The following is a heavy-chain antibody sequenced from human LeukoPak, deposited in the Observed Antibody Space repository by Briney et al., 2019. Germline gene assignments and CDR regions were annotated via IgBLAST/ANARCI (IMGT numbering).Heavy chain of an antibody. CDR2: IYYSGST. CDR1: GGSISSSSYY. CDR3: AREVLLGYCSGGSCGNYGGNCHFDY. J-gene: IGHJ4*02. D-gene: IGHD2-15*01. V-gene: IGHV4-39*07. Sequence: SETLSLTCTVSGGSISSSSYYWGWIRQPPGKGLEWIGSIYYSGSTYYNPSLKSRVTISVDTSKNQFSLKLSSVTAADTAVYYCAREVLLGYCSGGSCGNYGGNCHFDYWGQGTLVTVSS.